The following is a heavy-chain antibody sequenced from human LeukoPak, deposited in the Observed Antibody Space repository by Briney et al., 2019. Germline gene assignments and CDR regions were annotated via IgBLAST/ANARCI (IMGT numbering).Heavy chain of an antibody. Sequence: SETLSLTCAVYGGSFSGYYWTYIRQPPGKGLEWIGEINHGGSTNYNPSLKSRVTISVDTSKNQFSLKLSSVTAADTAVYYCARRPRGYCSSTSCYSAFDYWGQGTLVTVSS. D-gene: IGHD2-2*01. CDR1: GGSFSGYY. J-gene: IGHJ4*02. CDR3: ARRPRGYCSSTSCYSAFDY. CDR2: INHGGST. V-gene: IGHV4-34*01.